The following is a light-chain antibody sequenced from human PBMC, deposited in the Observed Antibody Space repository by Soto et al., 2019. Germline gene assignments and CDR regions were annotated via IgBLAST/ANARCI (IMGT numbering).Light chain of an antibody. Sequence: QSALTQPASVSGSPGQSITISCTGTSSDIGSYNRVSWYQQDPGKAPKLLIYDVSERPSGVSNRFSGSKSGNTASLTISGLQVEDEADYYCCSYAGSSALVFGGGTKLTVL. V-gene: IGLV2-23*02. CDR1: SSDIGSYNR. J-gene: IGLJ3*02. CDR2: DVS. CDR3: CSYAGSSALV.